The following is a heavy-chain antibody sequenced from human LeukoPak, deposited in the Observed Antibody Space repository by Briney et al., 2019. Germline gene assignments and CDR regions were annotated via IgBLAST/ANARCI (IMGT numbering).Heavy chain of an antibody. J-gene: IGHJ4*02. Sequence: PGGSLRLSCAASGFTFSSYSMNWVRQAPGKGLEWVSSISSSSSYIYYADSVKGRFTISRDNAKNSLYLQMNSLRAEETAVYYCARVREQWLVFGFDYWGQGTLVTVSS. CDR3: ARVREQWLVFGFDY. CDR2: ISSSSSYI. V-gene: IGHV3-21*01. CDR1: GFTFSSYS. D-gene: IGHD6-19*01.